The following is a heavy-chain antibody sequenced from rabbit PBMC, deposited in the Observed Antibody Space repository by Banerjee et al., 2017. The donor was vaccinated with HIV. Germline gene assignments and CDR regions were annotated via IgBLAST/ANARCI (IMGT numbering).Heavy chain of an antibody. Sequence: QEQLVETGGGLIQPGGSLTLSCKASGFSFSNKCVMCWVRQAPGKGLEWIACIYAGNSGSTGYASWAKGRFTISKTSSTTVTLQMTSLTAADTATYFCARGENIGYGHGTFFLWGQGTLVTVS. CDR2: IYAGNSGST. V-gene: IGHV1S45*01. CDR1: GFSFSNKCV. D-gene: IGHD6-1*01. CDR3: ARGENIGYGHGTFFL. J-gene: IGHJ3*01.